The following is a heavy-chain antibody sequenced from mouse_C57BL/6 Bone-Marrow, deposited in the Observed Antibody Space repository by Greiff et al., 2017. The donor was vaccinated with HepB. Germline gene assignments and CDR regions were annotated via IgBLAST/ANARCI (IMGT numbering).Heavy chain of an antibody. D-gene: IGHD1-1*01. Sequence: EVHLVESGGGLVQPGGSLSLSCAASGFTFTDYYMSWVRQPPGKALEWLGFIRNKANGYTTEYSASVKGRFTISRDNSQSILYLQMNALRAEDSATYYCARFYGSSYTYAMDYWGQGTSVTVSS. V-gene: IGHV7-3*01. CDR2: IRNKANGYTT. CDR3: ARFYGSSYTYAMDY. J-gene: IGHJ4*01. CDR1: GFTFTDYY.